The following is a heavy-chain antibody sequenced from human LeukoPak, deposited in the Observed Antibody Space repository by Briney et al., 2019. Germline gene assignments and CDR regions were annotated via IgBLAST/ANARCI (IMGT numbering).Heavy chain of an antibody. CDR2: IYTSGST. V-gene: IGHV4-4*07. J-gene: IGHJ4*02. D-gene: IGHD3-10*01. Sequence: PSETLSLTCTVSGGSISSYYWSWIRQPAGKGLEWIGRIYTSGSTNYNPSLKSRVTMSVDTSKNQFSLKLSSVTAADTAVYYCAREGAPPYYYGSGSAVDYWGQGTLVTVSS. CDR1: GGSISSYY. CDR3: AREGAPPYYYGSGSAVDY.